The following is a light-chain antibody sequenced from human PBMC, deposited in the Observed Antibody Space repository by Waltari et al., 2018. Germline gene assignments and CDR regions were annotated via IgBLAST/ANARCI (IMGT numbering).Light chain of an antibody. CDR2: DAS. CDR3: QQGYRIPLA. CDR1: QSINTY. Sequence: DIQMTQSPSSLSASVGDRVTITCRASQSINTYLNWYQRKPGEAPKLLIYDASTLESGVPSRFSGSGSGTDFTLTISSLQPEDFATYYCQQGYRIPLAFGPGAKVEMK. J-gene: IGKJ3*01. V-gene: IGKV1-39*01.